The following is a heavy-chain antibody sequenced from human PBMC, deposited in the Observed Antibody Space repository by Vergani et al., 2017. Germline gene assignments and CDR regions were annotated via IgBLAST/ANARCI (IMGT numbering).Heavy chain of an antibody. J-gene: IGHJ5*02. CDR1: GGTFSSYA. CDR3: ARGGIVGTMDWVDP. V-gene: IGHV1-69*04. CDR2: IIPILGIA. D-gene: IGHD5-12*01. Sequence: QVQLVQSGAQVKKPGSSVKVSCKASGGTFSSYAISWVRQAPGQGVEWMGKIIPILGIANYAQKVQGRVTITGDKSTRTGYMELSSLRSEDTAVYYCARGGIVGTMDWVDPWGQGILITVSA.